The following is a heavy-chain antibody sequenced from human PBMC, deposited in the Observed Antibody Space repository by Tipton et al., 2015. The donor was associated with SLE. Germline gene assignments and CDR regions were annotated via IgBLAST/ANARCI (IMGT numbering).Heavy chain of an antibody. Sequence: TLSLTCTVSRGSISSGDHYWSWIRQPPGKGLEWIGHIYYSGTTYYNPSLKSRVTISVDTSKNQFSLDLSSVTAADTAVYFCARLLGNYHDTSSYVDYWGQGALVAVSS. J-gene: IGHJ4*02. CDR1: RGSISSGDHY. CDR2: IYYSGTT. V-gene: IGHV4-30-4*08. CDR3: ARLLGNYHDTSSYVDY. D-gene: IGHD3-22*01.